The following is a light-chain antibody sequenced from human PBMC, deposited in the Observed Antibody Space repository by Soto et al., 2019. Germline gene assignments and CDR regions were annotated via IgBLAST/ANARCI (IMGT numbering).Light chain of an antibody. CDR3: SSKSPDF. Sequence: QSALTQPASVSGSPGQSITISCTGTSSGIRDYNYVPWYQRLPGNAPKLIMYEVSNRPSGISNRFSGSKSGNTASLTISGLQAEDEADYYCSSKSPDFFGTGTKVTVL. CDR2: EVS. J-gene: IGLJ1*01. CDR1: SSGIRDYNY. V-gene: IGLV2-14*01.